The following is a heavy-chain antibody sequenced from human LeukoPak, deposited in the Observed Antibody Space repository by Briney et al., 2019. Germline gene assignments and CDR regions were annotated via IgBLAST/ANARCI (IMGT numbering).Heavy chain of an antibody. D-gene: IGHD3-3*01. Sequence: GESLKISCKGSGYSFTSYWIGWVRQMPGKGLEWMGIIYPGDSDTRYSPSFQGQVTISADKSISTAYLQWSSLKASDTAMYYCARRARITIFGVSNDAFDIWGRGTMVTVSS. V-gene: IGHV5-51*01. J-gene: IGHJ3*02. CDR1: GYSFTSYW. CDR3: ARRARITIFGVSNDAFDI. CDR2: IYPGDSDT.